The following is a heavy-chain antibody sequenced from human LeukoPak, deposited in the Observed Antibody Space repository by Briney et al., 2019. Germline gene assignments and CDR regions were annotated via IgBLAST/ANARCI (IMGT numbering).Heavy chain of an antibody. J-gene: IGHJ4*02. CDR3: TRDPRHKYGNFDN. D-gene: IGHD2/OR15-2a*01. V-gene: IGHV1-18*01. Sequence: RASVKVSCKASGYNFATYGISWVRQVPGQGLEWMGWIAPYNDNANSAQKFQGRLSMTADTSTSTASMELRSLRSDDTAVYYCTRDPRHKYGNFDNWGQGTLVTVSS. CDR2: IAPYNDNA. CDR1: GYNFATYG.